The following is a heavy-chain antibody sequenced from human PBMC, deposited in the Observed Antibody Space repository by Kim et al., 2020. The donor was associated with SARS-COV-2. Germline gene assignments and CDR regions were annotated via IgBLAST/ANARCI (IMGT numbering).Heavy chain of an antibody. Sequence: STTGYADSVQGRFTISRDNAKNPLYLQMNSLRVEDTAVYYCTRGYGSETNYWGQGSLVIVST. D-gene: IGHD3-10*01. CDR3: TRGYGSETNY. V-gene: IGHV3-74*01. J-gene: IGHJ4*02. CDR2: STT.